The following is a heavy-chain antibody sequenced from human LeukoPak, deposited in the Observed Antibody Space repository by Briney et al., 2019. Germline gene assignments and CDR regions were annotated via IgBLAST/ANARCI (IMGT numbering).Heavy chain of an antibody. D-gene: IGHD4-17*01. J-gene: IGHJ4*02. Sequence: SETLSLTCTVSGGSISSYYWSWIRQPPGKGLEWIGYIYYSGSTNYNPSLKSRVTISADTSKNQFSLKLSSVTAADTAVYYCARHAWDDYGFFDYWGQGTLVTVSS. CDR3: ARHAWDDYGFFDY. CDR1: GGSISSYY. V-gene: IGHV4-59*08. CDR2: IYYSGST.